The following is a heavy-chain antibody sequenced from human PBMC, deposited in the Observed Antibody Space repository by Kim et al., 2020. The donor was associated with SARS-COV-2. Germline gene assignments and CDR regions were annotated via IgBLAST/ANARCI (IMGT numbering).Heavy chain of an antibody. CDR1: GFAFSTSW. D-gene: IGHD3-22*01. Sequence: GGSLRLSCVGSGFAFSTSWMTWVRQVPGKGLEWVANIKEDGRDTNYVDSVKGRFTISRDNAKSSVYLQMNSLRAEDTAVYYCARDPYDSSGYGAFDYGGQGTLVTVAS. CDR2: IKEDGRDT. CDR3: ARDPYDSSGYGAFDY. J-gene: IGHJ4*02. V-gene: IGHV3-7*01.